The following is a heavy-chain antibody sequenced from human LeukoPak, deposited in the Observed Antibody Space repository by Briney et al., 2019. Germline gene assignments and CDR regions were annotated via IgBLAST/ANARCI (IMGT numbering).Heavy chain of an antibody. V-gene: IGHV3-7*01. J-gene: IGHJ4*02. CDR3: ASRDFLTGYYDY. D-gene: IGHD3-9*01. CDR2: IKQDGSEK. CDR1: RFPFSSYW. Sequence: GGSLRLSCAASRFPFSSYWMSWVRQAPGKGLEWVANIKQDGSEKYYVDSVKGRFTISRDNAQNSLYLQMNSLRAEDTAVDYCASRDFLTGYYDYWGQGTLVTVSS.